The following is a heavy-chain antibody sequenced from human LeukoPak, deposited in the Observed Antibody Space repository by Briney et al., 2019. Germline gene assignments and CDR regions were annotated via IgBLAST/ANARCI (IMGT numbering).Heavy chain of an antibody. J-gene: IGHJ4*02. CDR2: VHLNGAT. CDR3: TRESGAFSPFGS. CDR1: GGSITTTNW. V-gene: IGHV4-4*02. Sequence: PSETLSLTCAVSGGSITTTNWWSWVRPPPGKGLEWIGEVHLNGATNYNPSLESRFSMSIDKSNNHLSLEVTSVTAADTAMYYCTRESGAFSPFGSWGQGTLVTVSS. D-gene: IGHD1-26*01.